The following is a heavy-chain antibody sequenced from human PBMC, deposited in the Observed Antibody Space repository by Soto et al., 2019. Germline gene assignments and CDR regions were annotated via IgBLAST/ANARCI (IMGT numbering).Heavy chain of an antibody. Sequence: QVQLQASGPGLVKPSETLSLTCRVSGGSMSGYYWSWVRLAPGKGLEWIGYVYYTGSTQYNPSLQSRVRISVYTSNKHFSLSLTLVTTADTAGDFCARSIAVPSGHIDSWGQGIRVTISS. D-gene: IGHD6-6*01. CDR1: GGSMSGYY. J-gene: IGHJ4*02. CDR3: ARSIAVPSGHIDS. V-gene: IGHV4-59*01. CDR2: VYYTGST.